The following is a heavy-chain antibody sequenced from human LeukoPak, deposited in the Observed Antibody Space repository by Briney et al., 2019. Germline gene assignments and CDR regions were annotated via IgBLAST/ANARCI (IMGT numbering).Heavy chain of an antibody. CDR1: GCTFISYA. J-gene: IGHJ4*02. CDR2: ITGSGGGT. V-gene: IGHV3-23*01. CDR3: AKRRDGSYFDY. Sequence: PEGSLRLSCAASGCTFISYARNWVRQAPGKGLEWVSTITGSGGGTYYADYVKGRFTISRDNSKNTLYLQMNSLRAEDTAVYYCAKRRDGSYFDYWGQGTLVTVSS. D-gene: IGHD6-25*01.